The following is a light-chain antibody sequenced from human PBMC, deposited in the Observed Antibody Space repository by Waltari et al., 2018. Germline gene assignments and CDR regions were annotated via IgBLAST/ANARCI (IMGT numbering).Light chain of an antibody. Sequence: QSALTQPASVSGSPGQSITISCTGTSRDVGYFNHVSWFQHPPDTAPKLLISAVTGRPSGVCSRSPGSKSVNTASLTISGLQAEDEADYYCSSYTGRGTVIFGGGTKLTVL. CDR3: SSYTGRGTVI. CDR1: SRDVGYFNH. V-gene: IGLV2-14*01. CDR2: AVT. J-gene: IGLJ2*01.